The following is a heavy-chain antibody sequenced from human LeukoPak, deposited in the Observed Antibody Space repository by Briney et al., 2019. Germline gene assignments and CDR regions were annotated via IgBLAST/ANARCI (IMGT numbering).Heavy chain of an antibody. CDR1: GFTFDDYG. CDR2: INWNGGST. Sequence: GGSLRLSCAASGFTFDDYGMSWVRQAPGKGLEWVSGINWNGGSTGYADSVKARFTISRDNAKNSLYLQMNSLRAEDTALYYCARGSDYDILTGYYVGAYYYYMDVWGKGTTVTVSS. CDR3: ARGSDYDILTGYYVGAYYYYMDV. J-gene: IGHJ6*03. D-gene: IGHD3-9*01. V-gene: IGHV3-20*04.